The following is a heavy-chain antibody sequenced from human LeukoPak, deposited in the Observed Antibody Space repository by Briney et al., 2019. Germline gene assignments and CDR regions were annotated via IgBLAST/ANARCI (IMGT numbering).Heavy chain of an antibody. CDR1: GGSFSGYY. J-gene: IGHJ4*02. V-gene: IGHV4-34*01. Sequence: SETLSLTCAVYGGSFSGYYWSWIRRPPGKGLEWIGEINHSGSTNYNPSLKSRVTISVDTSKNQFSLKLSSVTAADTAVYYCARGPPTAFLDYWGQGTLVTVSS. CDR3: ARGPPTAFLDY. CDR2: INHSGST. D-gene: IGHD2-21*02.